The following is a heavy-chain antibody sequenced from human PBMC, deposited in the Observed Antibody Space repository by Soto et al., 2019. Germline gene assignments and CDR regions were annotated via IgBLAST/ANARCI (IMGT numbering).Heavy chain of an antibody. V-gene: IGHV3-23*01. J-gene: IGHJ4*02. CDR1: GFTFSSYA. CDR2: ISGSGGST. D-gene: IGHD6-19*01. CDR3: AIRTSGWYLDY. Sequence: EVQLLESGGGLVQPGGSLRRSCAASGFTFSSYAMSWVRQAPGKWLEWVSTISGSGGSTYYADSVKGRFTISRDNSKNTLYLIMNSLRAEDTAVYHCAIRTSGWYLDYWGQGTLVTVSS.